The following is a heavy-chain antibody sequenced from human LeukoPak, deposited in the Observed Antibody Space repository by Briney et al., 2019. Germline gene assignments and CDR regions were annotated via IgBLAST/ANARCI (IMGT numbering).Heavy chain of an antibody. Sequence: GRSLRLSCAASGFTFSSYGMHWVRQAPGKGLEWVAIISYDGSNKYYADSVKGRFTTSRDNSKNTLYLQMNSLRAEDSALYYCAKDLGTVTTRWFDPWGQGTLVTVSS. CDR2: ISYDGSNK. CDR3: AKDLGTVTTRWFDP. V-gene: IGHV3-30*18. CDR1: GFTFSSYG. D-gene: IGHD4-17*01. J-gene: IGHJ5*02.